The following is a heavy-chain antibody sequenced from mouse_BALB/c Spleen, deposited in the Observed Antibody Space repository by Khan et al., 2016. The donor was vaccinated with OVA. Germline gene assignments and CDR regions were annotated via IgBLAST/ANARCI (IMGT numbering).Heavy chain of an antibody. J-gene: IGHJ3*01. CDR2: IYPGNSDT. CDR1: GYSFTSYW. Sequence: VHVKQSGTVLARPGASVKMSCKASGYSFTSYWMHWVKQRPGQGLEWIGAIYPGNSDTSYNQKFKGKAKLTAVTSASTAYMELSSLTNEDSAVYYCTDGNYFGWFAYWGQGTLVTVSA. D-gene: IGHD2-1*01. CDR3: TDGNYFGWFAY. V-gene: IGHV1-5*01.